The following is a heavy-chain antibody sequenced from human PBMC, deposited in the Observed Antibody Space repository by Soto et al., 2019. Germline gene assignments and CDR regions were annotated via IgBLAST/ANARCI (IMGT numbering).Heavy chain of an antibody. CDR1: GGSFSGYY. V-gene: IGHV4-34*01. CDR3: ARGVGAVARLGYYYYGMDV. D-gene: IGHD6-19*01. CDR2: INHSGST. J-gene: IGHJ6*02. Sequence: QVQLQQWGAGLLKPSETLSLTCAVYGGSFSGYYWSWIRQPPGKGLEWIGEINHSGSTNYNPSLKSRVPISVDTSKNQFSLKLSSVTAADTAVYYCARGVGAVARLGYYYYGMDVWGQGTTVTVSS.